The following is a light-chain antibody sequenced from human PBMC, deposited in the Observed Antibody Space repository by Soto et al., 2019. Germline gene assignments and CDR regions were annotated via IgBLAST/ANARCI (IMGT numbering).Light chain of an antibody. CDR3: CSYAGSPYV. CDR2: DVS. J-gene: IGLJ1*01. V-gene: IGLV2-11*01. Sequence: QSALAQPRSVSGSPGQSATISCTGTSSDVGEYDYVSWYQQHPGKAPKLMIFDVSERPSGVPDRFSGSKTGNTASLTISGLQAEDEADYYCCSYAGSPYVFGTGTKVTVL. CDR1: SSDVGEYDY.